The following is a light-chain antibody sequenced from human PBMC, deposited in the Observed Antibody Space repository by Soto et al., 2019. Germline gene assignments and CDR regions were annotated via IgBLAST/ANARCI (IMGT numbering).Light chain of an antibody. CDR1: SSDIGSYNY. J-gene: IGLJ2*01. CDR3: SSYATSGTLVV. CDR2: DVS. Sequence: QSALTQPASVSGSPGQSITISCTGTSSDIGSYNYVSWYQQHTGKAPKLMIYDVSNRPSGISNRFSGSKSGNTASLIISGLQAEDEADYYCSSYATSGTLVVFGGGTKLTVL. V-gene: IGLV2-14*03.